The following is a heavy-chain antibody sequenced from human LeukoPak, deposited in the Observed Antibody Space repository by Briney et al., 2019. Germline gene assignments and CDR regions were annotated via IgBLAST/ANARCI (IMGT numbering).Heavy chain of an antibody. V-gene: IGHV3-21*01. CDR3: ARGIAAAGTNWFDP. CDR2: ISSSSSYI. D-gene: IGHD6-13*01. J-gene: IGHJ5*02. Sequence: GGSLRLSCAASGFTFSSYSMNWVRQAPGKGLEWVSSISSSSSYIYYADSVKGRFTISRDNANNSLYLQMNSLRAEDTAVYYCARGIAAAGTNWFDPWGQGTLVTVSS. CDR1: GFTFSSYS.